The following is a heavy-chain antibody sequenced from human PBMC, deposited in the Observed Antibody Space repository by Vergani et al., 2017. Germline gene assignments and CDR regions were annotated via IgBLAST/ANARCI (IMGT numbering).Heavy chain of an antibody. V-gene: IGHV1-18*01. J-gene: IGHJ5*02. CDR2: ISTYNGNT. CDR3: ARGASYFDSGGYADT. Sequence: QVQLVQSGAEVKKPGASVKVSCKASGYMFITYGFSWVRQAPGQGLEWMGWISTYNGNTDYAQKFQDRVTMTTDTSTSTAYMELTSLTSEDTAVYFCARGASYFDSGGYADTWGQGTLVTVS. D-gene: IGHD3-22*01. CDR1: GYMFITYG.